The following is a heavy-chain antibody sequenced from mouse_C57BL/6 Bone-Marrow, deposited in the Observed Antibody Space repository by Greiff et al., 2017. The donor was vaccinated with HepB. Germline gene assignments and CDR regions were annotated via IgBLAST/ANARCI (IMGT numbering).Heavy chain of an antibody. V-gene: IGHV5-4*01. J-gene: IGHJ2*01. CDR1: GFTFSSYA. Sequence: EVQRVESGGGLVKPGGSLKLSCAASGFTFSSYAMSWVRQTPEKRLEWVATISDGGSYTYYPDNVKGRFTISRDNAKNNLYLQMSHLKSEDTAMYYCARGLITTVVAPHFDYWGQGTTLTVSS. CDR3: ARGLITTVVAPHFDY. CDR2: ISDGGSYT. D-gene: IGHD1-1*01.